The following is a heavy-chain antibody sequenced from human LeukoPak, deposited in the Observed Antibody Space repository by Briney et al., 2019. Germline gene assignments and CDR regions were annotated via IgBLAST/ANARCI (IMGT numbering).Heavy chain of an antibody. CDR1: GYSFTDYH. CDR3: ARDRPGYSSWFDH. J-gene: IGHJ5*02. Sequence: ASVKVSCKASGYSFTDYHMHWVRQAPGQGLEWMGWININTGGTNYAQKFQGRVTLTRDTSITTAYMEMSSLRSDDTAVYYCARDRPGYSSWFDHWGQGTLVTVSS. D-gene: IGHD6-19*01. CDR2: ININTGGT. V-gene: IGHV1-2*02.